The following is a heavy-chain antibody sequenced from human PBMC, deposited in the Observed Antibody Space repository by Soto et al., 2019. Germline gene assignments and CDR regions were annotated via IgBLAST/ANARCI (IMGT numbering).Heavy chain of an antibody. J-gene: IGHJ6*02. V-gene: IGHV5-51*01. CDR3: ARTSAAGKYYYGMDV. CDR2: IYPGDSDT. Sequence: PGESKKISCKGSGYSITSYWIGWVRQKTGKGLEWMGIIYPGDSDTRYSPSFQGQVTISADKSISTAYLQWSSLKASDTAMYYCARTSAAGKYYYGMDVWGQGTTVTVSS. CDR1: GYSITSYW. D-gene: IGHD6-13*01.